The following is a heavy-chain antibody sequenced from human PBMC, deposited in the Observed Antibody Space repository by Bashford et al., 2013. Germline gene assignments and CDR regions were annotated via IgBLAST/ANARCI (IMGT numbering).Heavy chain of an antibody. CDR1: DSPSVSLL. CDR3: ASSVYYYGMDV. V-gene: IGHV3-73*01. Sequence: GGSRRDSPVQPLDSPSVSLLCTGSGQVPGKGLEWVGRIRSKRNAFATTYGASAKGRFTISRDDLKNTAYLQLDHLETEDTAVYYCASSVYYYGMDVWGQGTTVTVSS. J-gene: IGHJ6*02. CDR2: IRSKRNAFAT.